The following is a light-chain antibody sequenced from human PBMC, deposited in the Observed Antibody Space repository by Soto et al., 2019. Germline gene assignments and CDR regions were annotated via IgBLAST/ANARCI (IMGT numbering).Light chain of an antibody. J-gene: IGKJ2*01. Sequence: EIVLTQSPATLTLSPGERATLSCRASQSVSSLLAWYQQKPGQAPRLLIYDASNRATGIPARFSGSGSGTDFTLTISSLEPEDFAVYYCQHRSDGPLTFGQGTKLEIK. CDR1: QSVSSL. V-gene: IGKV3-11*01. CDR2: DAS. CDR3: QHRSDGPLT.